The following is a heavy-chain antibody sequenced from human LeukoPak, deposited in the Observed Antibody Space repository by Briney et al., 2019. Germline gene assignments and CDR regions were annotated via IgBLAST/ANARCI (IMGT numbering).Heavy chain of an antibody. V-gene: IGHV3-13*01. CDR2: IGTAGDT. D-gene: IGHD3-9*01. Sequence: GSLRLSCAASGFTFSSYDMHWVRHATGKGLEWVSAIGTAGDTYYPGSVKGRFTISRENAKNDMYLQMNSLGAGDTAFYYCARAAYDILTGQPIFDYWGQGTLVTVSS. CDR3: ARAAYDILTGQPIFDY. J-gene: IGHJ4*02. CDR1: GFTFSSYD.